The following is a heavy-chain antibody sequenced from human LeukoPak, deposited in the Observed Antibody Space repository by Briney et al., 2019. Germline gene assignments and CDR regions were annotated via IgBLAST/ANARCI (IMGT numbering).Heavy chain of an antibody. V-gene: IGHV3-30*03. CDR3: TTEHRYSSGWYRGRYFQH. CDR2: ISYDGSNK. D-gene: IGHD6-19*01. Sequence: PGGSLRLSCAASGFTFSSYGMHWVRQAPGKGLEWVAVISYDGSNKYYADSVKGRFTISRDNSKNTLYLQMNSLKTEDTAVYYCTTEHRYSSGWYRGRYFQHWGQGTLVTVSS. CDR1: GFTFSSYG. J-gene: IGHJ1*01.